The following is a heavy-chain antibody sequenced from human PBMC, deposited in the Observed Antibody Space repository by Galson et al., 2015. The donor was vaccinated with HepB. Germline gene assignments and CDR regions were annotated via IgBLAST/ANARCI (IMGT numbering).Heavy chain of an antibody. J-gene: IGHJ4*02. CDR3: ARGRGSSDFDY. CDR2: ISSSSTSI. Sequence: SLRLSCAASGFSFSSFGINWVRQAPGKGLEWVSYISSSSTSIYYADSVKGRFTISRDNAKNSLYLQMNSLRAADTAVYYCARGRGSSDFDYWGQGTLVTVSS. V-gene: IGHV3-48*01. CDR1: GFSFSSFG. D-gene: IGHD1-26*01.